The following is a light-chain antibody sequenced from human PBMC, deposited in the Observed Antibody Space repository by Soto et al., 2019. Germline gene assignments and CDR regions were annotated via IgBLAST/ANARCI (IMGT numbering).Light chain of an antibody. CDR2: GAS. J-gene: IGKJ3*01. V-gene: IGKV3-15*01. CDR3: QQYNNWPPFT. Sequence: EIVMTQSPATLSVSPGERATLSCRASQSVSSNLAWYQQKPGQAPRLLIYGASTRATGIPARFSGSGSGTEFTLTISSLQSADFAVYDCQQYNNWPPFTFGPGTKVDIK. CDR1: QSVSSN.